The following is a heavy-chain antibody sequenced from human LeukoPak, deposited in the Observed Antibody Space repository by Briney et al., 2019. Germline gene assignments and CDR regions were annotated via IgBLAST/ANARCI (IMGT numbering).Heavy chain of an antibody. CDR2: IFYSGNT. J-gene: IGHJ3*02. CDR3: ARDFKYYYDRGTSAFDI. Sequence: SETLSLTCTVSGGSFSSYYWSWIRQPPGKGLEWIAYIFYSGNTNYNPSLKSRVTMSVDPSKNQFSLKLSSVTAADSAVYYCARDFKYYYDRGTSAFDIWGQGKLVTVSS. V-gene: IGHV4-59*01. CDR1: GGSFSSYY. D-gene: IGHD3-10*02.